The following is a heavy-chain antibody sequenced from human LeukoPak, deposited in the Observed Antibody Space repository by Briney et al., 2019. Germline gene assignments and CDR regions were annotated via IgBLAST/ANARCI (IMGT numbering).Heavy chain of an antibody. J-gene: IGHJ1*01. D-gene: IGHD3-3*01. CDR3: AKDLLDFWSGSSPIQH. Sequence: GGSLRLSCAASGFTFSSYAMSWVSQAPGKGLEWVSALSGSGGSTYYADSVKGRFTISRDNSKNTLYLQMNSLRAEDTAVYYCAKDLLDFWSGSSPIQHWGQGTLVTVCS. V-gene: IGHV3-23*01. CDR1: GFTFSSYA. CDR2: LSGSGGST.